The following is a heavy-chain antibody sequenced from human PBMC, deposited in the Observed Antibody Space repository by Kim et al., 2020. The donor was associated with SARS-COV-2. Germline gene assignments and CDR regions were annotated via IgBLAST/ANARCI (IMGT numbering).Heavy chain of an antibody. CDR1: GFTFSSYS. D-gene: IGHD2-2*01. CDR3: ARGGVPAAMADY. CDR2: ISSSSSYI. Sequence: GGSLRLSCAASGFTFSSYSMNWVRQAPGKGLEWVSSISSSSSYIYYADSVKGRFTISRDNAKNSLYLQMNSLRAEDTAVYYCARGGVPAAMADYWGQGTLVTVSS. J-gene: IGHJ4*02. V-gene: IGHV3-21*04.